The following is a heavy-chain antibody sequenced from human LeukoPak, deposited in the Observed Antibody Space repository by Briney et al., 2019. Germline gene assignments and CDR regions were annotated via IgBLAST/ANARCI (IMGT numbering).Heavy chain of an antibody. CDR3: ARGSNWRFDY. D-gene: IGHD7-27*01. J-gene: IGHJ4*02. CDR2: INPSGGST. Sequence: ASVKVSCKASGYTFTSYYMHWVRQAPGQGLEWMGLINPSGGSTNYAQKFQDGVTMTRDTSTSTVYMDLSSLRSEDTAVYYCARGSNWRFDYWGQGTLVTVSS. V-gene: IGHV1-46*01. CDR1: GYTFTSYY.